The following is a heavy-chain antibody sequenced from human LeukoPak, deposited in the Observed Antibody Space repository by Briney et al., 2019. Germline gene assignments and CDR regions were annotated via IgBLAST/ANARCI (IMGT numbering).Heavy chain of an antibody. CDR3: ARYFDWLFPPYYYYYMDV. V-gene: IGHV5-51*01. J-gene: IGHJ6*03. D-gene: IGHD3-9*01. Sequence: GESLKISCKGSGYSFTSYWIGWVRQMPGKGLEWMGIVYPGDSDTRYSPSFQGHVTISADKSISTAYLEWSSLKASDTAMYYCARYFDWLFPPYYYYYMDVWGKGTTVTVSS. CDR1: GYSFTSYW. CDR2: VYPGDSDT.